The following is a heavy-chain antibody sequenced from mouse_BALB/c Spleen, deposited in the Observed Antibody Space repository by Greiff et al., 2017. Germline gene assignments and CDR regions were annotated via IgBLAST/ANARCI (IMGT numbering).Heavy chain of an antibody. CDR2: INPSSGYT. V-gene: IGHV1-4*02. D-gene: IGHD1-1*01. J-gene: IGHJ4*01. CDR3: ARDGNYYAMDY. CDR1: GYTFTSYT. Sequence: QVQLQQSAAELARPGASVKMSCKASGYTFTSYTMHWVKQRPGQGLEWIGYINPSSGYTEYNQKFKDKTTLTADKSSSTAYMQLSSLTSEDSAVYYCARDGNYYAMDYWGQGTSVTVSS.